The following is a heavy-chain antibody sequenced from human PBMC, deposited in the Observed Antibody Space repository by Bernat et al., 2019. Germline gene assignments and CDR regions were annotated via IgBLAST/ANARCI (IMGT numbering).Heavy chain of an antibody. CDR3: ARIYVWGSYRYRHWFDP. CDR1: GGTFSSYA. D-gene: IGHD3-16*02. V-gene: IGHV1-69*01. CDR2: IIPIFGTA. J-gene: IGHJ5*02. Sequence: QVQLVQSGAEVKKPGSSVKVSCKASGGTFSSYAISWVRQAPGQGLEWMGGIIPIFGTANYAQKFQGRVTITADESTSTAYMELSSLRSEETAEYYCARIYVWGSYRYRHWFDPWGQGTLVTVAA.